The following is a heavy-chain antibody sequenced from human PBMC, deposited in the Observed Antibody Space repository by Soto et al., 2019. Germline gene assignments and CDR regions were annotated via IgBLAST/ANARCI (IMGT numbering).Heavy chain of an antibody. CDR1: GFSFNTRGVG. J-gene: IGHJ4*02. D-gene: IGHD6-19*01. CDR2: IYWDNGR. V-gene: IGHV2-5*02. CDR3: AHLVPGPLSFAY. Sequence: QITLKESGPSLIKPTQTLALTCTFSGFSFNTRGVGVAWIRQPPGKTLEWLAVIYWDNGRRYRPSLTDRLSITKDMSTKQVVLTMTNVDPVDTGTYYCAHLVPGPLSFAYWGQGALVTVSS.